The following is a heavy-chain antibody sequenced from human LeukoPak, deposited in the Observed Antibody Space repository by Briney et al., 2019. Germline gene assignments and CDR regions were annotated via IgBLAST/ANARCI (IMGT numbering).Heavy chain of an antibody. Sequence: SETLSLTCTVSGASISYFFLALVRQPPGKGLGGIGRIYTSGSTNYNPSLKSRVTISVDTSKSQFSLNLSSVTAADTAVYYCAREGATTVTRPHYYNYYYMDVWGKGPTVTVSS. D-gene: IGHD4-11*01. J-gene: IGHJ6*03. CDR3: AREGATTVTRPHYYNYYYMDV. CDR1: GASISYFF. CDR2: IYTSGST. V-gene: IGHV4-4*07.